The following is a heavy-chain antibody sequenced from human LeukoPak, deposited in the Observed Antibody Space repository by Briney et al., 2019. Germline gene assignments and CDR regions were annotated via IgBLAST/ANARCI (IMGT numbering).Heavy chain of an antibody. CDR1: GYSISSGYY. J-gene: IGHJ5*02. D-gene: IGHD2-15*01. CDR2: IYHSGST. Sequence: SETLSLTCTVSGYSISSGYYWGWIRQPPGKGLEWIGSIYHSGSTYYNPSLKSRVTISVDTSKNQFSLKLSSVTAADTAVYYCARDRDRVDPWGQGTLVTVSS. CDR3: ARDRDRVDP. V-gene: IGHV4-38-2*02.